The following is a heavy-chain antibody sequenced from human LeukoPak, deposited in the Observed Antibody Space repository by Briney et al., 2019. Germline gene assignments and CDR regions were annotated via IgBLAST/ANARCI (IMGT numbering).Heavy chain of an antibody. CDR1: GGSISSYY. CDR2: IYTSGST. J-gene: IGHJ5*02. CDR3: ARDTIASWYRLDPRAYNWFDP. D-gene: IGHD6-13*01. Sequence: SETLSLTCTVSGGSISSYYWSWIRQPAGKGLEWIGRIYTSGSTNYNPSLKSRVTMSVDTSKNQFSLKLSSVTAADTAVYYCARDTIASWYRLDPRAYNWFDPWGQGTLVTVSS. V-gene: IGHV4-4*07.